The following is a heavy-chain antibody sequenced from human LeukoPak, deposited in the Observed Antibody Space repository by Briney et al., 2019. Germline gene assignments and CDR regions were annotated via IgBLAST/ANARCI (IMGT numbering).Heavy chain of an antibody. CDR3: AKDRGYSSGWGGYFDY. CDR1: GFTFSSYG. J-gene: IGHJ4*02. Sequence: GSLRLPCAASGFTFSSYGMHWVRQAPGKGLEWVAVISYDGSNKYYADSVKGRFTISRDNSKNTLYLQMNSLRAEDTAVYYCAKDRGYSSGWGGYFDYWGQGTLVTVSS. CDR2: ISYDGSNK. V-gene: IGHV3-30*18. D-gene: IGHD6-19*01.